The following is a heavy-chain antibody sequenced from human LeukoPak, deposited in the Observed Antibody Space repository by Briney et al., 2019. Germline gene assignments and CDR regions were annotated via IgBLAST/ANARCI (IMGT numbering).Heavy chain of an antibody. CDR2: ISYDGSNK. V-gene: IGHV3-30-3*01. J-gene: IGHJ4*02. D-gene: IGHD5-18*01. CDR1: GFTFSSYA. Sequence: GGSLRLSCAASGFTFSSYAMHWVRQAPGKGLEWVAVISYDGSNKYYADSVKGRFTISRDNSKNTLYLQMNSLRAEDTAVYYCARGGDTAMVTPFDYWGQGTLVTVTS. CDR3: ARGGDTAMVTPFDY.